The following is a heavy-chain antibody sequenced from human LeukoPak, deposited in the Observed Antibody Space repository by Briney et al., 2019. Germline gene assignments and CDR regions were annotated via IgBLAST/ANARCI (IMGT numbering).Heavy chain of an antibody. D-gene: IGHD6-13*01. CDR1: GYSFTTYW. Sequence: GESLQISCKGSGYSFTTYWIGWVRQMPGKGLEWMGIIFPGDSDTTYSPSFQGQVTISADKSISTAYLQWSSLKASDTAMYYCARHVDSSSWSPFDYWGQGTLVTVSS. CDR3: ARHVDSSSWSPFDY. CDR2: IFPGDSDT. J-gene: IGHJ4*02. V-gene: IGHV5-51*01.